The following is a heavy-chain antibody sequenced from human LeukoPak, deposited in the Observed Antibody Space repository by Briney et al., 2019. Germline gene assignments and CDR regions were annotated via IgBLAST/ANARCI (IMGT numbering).Heavy chain of an antibody. CDR3: ARSLIAAAGTDY. D-gene: IGHD6-13*01. CDR1: GGSISSYY. J-gene: IGHJ4*02. Sequence: PSETLSLTCTVPGGSISSYYWSWIRQPPGKGLEWIGYIYYSGSTNYNPSLKSRVTISVDTSKNQFSLKLSSVTAADTAVYYCARSLIAAAGTDYWGQGTLVTVSS. V-gene: IGHV4-59*01. CDR2: IYYSGST.